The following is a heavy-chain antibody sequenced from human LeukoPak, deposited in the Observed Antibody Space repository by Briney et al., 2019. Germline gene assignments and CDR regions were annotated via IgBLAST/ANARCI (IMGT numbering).Heavy chain of an antibody. D-gene: IGHD3-10*01. CDR1: GFTFSSYW. CDR3: VRRYGSGSSYYFDY. CDR2: INTDGSST. V-gene: IGHV3-74*01. Sequence: GGSLRLSCAASGFTFSSYWMHWVRQAPGKGLGWVSRINTDGSSTIYADSVKGRFTISRDNAKKTLYLQMNSLGAEDTAVYYCVRRYGSGSSYYFDYRGQGTLVTVSS. J-gene: IGHJ4*02.